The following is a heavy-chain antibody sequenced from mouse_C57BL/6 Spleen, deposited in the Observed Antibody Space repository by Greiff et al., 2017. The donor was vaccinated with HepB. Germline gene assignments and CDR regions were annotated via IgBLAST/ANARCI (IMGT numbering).Heavy chain of an antibody. D-gene: IGHD2-4*01. CDR3: ALYYDYAY. CDR1: GYTFTDYY. CDR2: INPNNGGT. J-gene: IGHJ3*01. V-gene: IGHV1-26*01. Sequence: EVKLQQSGPELVKPGASVKISCKASGYTFTDYYMNWVKQSHGKSLEWIGDINPNNGGTSYNQKFKGKATLTVDKSSSTAYMELRSLTSEDSAVYYCALYYDYAYWGQGTLVTVSA.